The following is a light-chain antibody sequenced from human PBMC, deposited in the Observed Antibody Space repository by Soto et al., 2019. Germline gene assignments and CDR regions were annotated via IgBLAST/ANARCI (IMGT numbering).Light chain of an antibody. V-gene: IGKV3-11*01. Sequence: EIILTHSADALSLTTRERATLSCRASQRVTNYIACYQQRPGQAPRLLIYDASNRATGIPARFSGSGSGTDFTLTISSLEPEDFAVYYCQERSYWPTRFGQVTKVDIK. CDR3: QERSYWPTR. J-gene: IGKJ1*01. CDR2: DAS. CDR1: QRVTNY.